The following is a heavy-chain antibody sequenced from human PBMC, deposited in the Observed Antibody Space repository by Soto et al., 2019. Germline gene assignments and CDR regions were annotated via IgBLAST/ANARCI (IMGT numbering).Heavy chain of an antibody. D-gene: IGHD7-27*01. J-gene: IGHJ4*02. CDR2: ISSSSSTI. CDR1: GFTFSSYS. Sequence: GGSLRLSCAASGFTFSSYSMNWVRQAPGRGLEWVSYISSSSSTIYYADSVKGRFTISRDNAKNSLYLQMNSLRAEDTAVYYCASYMTGDRLDYWGQGTLVTVSS. CDR3: ASYMTGDRLDY. V-gene: IGHV3-48*04.